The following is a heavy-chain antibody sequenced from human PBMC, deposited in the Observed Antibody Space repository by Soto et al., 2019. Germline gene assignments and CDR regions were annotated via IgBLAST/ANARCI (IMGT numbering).Heavy chain of an antibody. J-gene: IGHJ6*02. CDR3: AKDVEQQLVLKYGMNV. V-gene: IGHV3-30*18. Sequence: QVQLVESGGGVIQPGTSLSLSCGASGFTFRSFGMYWVGQAPGKGLEWVAVVSYDGNHKYYADSVKGRFTVSRDNAKNMLYLQMNSLRGEHTAVYYCAKDVEQQLVLKYGMNVWGQGTTVTVSS. D-gene: IGHD6-13*01. CDR2: VSYDGNHK. CDR1: GFTFRSFG.